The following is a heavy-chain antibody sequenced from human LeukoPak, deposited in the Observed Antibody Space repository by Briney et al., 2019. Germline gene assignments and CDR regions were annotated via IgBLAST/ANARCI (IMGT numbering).Heavy chain of an antibody. CDR1: GFTFSSYA. J-gene: IGHJ4*02. D-gene: IGHD2-2*01. CDR3: AKIWSQPVPVARGAFDY. CDR2: ISGSGGST. V-gene: IGHV3-23*01. Sequence: PGGSLRLSCAASGFTFSSYAMSWVRQAPGKGLEWVSAISGSGGSTYYADSVKGRFTISRDNSKNTLYLLMNSLRAEDTAVYYCAKIWSQPVPVARGAFDYWGQGTLVTVSS.